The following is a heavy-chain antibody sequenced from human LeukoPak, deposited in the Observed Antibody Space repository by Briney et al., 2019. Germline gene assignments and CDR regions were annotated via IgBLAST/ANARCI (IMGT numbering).Heavy chain of an antibody. CDR2: ISYDGSNK. CDR1: GFTFSSYA. Sequence: GGSLRLSCAASGFTFSSYAMHWVRQAPGKGLEWVAVISYDGSNKYYADSVKGRFTISRDNSKNTLYLQMNSLRAEDTAVYYCARDWGYCSSTSCPYYYYMDVWGKGTTVTVSS. J-gene: IGHJ6*03. CDR3: ARDWGYCSSTSCPYYYYMDV. D-gene: IGHD2-2*01. V-gene: IGHV3-30-3*01.